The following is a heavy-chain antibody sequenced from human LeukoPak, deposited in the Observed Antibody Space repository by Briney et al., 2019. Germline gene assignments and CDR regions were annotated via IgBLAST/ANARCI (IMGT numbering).Heavy chain of an antibody. J-gene: IGHJ4*02. Sequence: GGSLRLSCAASGFTFSSYNMNWVRQAPGKGLEWVANINQDGSEKYYVDSVTGRFTISRDNAKNSLYLQMNSLRAEDTAVYYCARAGGPGAVDYWGQGTLVTVSS. CDR1: GFTFSSYN. V-gene: IGHV3-7*01. CDR2: INQDGSEK. D-gene: IGHD4/OR15-4a*01. CDR3: ARAGGPGAVDY.